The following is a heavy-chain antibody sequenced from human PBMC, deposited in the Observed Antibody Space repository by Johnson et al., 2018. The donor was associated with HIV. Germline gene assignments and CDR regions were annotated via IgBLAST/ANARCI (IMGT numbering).Heavy chain of an antibody. V-gene: IGHV3-20*04. D-gene: IGHD7-27*01. CDR3: ARDPTIEASRLTGDFGAFDI. CDR2: ITWNSGKI. Sequence: VQLVESGGGVVRPGGSLRLSCAASGFTFDNYGMSWVRQAPGKGLEWVSGITWNSGKIDYAGSVKGRFSISRDNSKNTLYLQMDSLRDEDTAFYYCARDPTIEASRLTGDFGAFDIWGQGTMVIVSS. CDR1: GFTFDNYG. J-gene: IGHJ3*02.